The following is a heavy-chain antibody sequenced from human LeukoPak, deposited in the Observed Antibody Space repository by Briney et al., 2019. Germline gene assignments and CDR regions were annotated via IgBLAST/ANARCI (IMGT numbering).Heavy chain of an antibody. D-gene: IGHD6-13*01. CDR1: GFTFSDYY. CDR2: ISSGGSTI. J-gene: IGHJ4*02. V-gene: IGHV3-11*01. CDR3: ARTAAAGRCFDY. Sequence: PGGSLRLSCAVSGFTFSDYYMSWIRQAPGKGLEWVSYISSGGSTISHADSVKGRFTISRDNAENSLYLQMNSLRAEDTAVYYCARTAAAGRCFDYWGQGTLVTVSS.